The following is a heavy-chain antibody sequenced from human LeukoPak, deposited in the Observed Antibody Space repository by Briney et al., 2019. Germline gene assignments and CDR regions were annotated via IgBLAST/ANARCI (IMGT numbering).Heavy chain of an antibody. CDR3: ASSLGIAAAGTSLWRINHYYNGIDV. CDR1: GXSISSNNW. J-gene: IGHJ6*02. D-gene: IGHD6-13*01. CDR2: IYHSGST. Sequence: SETLSLTCAVSGXSISSNNWWSWVRQPPGKGLEWIGEIYHSGSTNYNPSLKSRVTISVDKSKNQFSLNLSSVTAADTAVYYCASSLGIAAAGTSLWRINHYYNGIDVWGQGTTVTVSS. V-gene: IGHV4-4*02.